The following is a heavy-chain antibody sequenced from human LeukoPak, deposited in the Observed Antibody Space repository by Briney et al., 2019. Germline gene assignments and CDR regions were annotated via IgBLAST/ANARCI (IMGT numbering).Heavy chain of an antibody. Sequence: PSETLSLTCTVSGGSISSYYWSWIRQPPGKGLEWIGHIYYSGSTHYNPSLKSRVTISVDTSKNQFSLKLSSVTAADTAVYYCAREAGDYVGVFYYWGQGTLVTVSS. CDR3: AREAGDYVGVFYY. V-gene: IGHV4-59*01. D-gene: IGHD4-17*01. J-gene: IGHJ4*02. CDR1: GGSISSYY. CDR2: IYYSGST.